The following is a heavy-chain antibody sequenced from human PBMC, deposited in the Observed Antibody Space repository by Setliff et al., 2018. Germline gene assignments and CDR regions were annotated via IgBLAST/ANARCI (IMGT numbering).Heavy chain of an antibody. J-gene: IGHJ4*02. V-gene: IGHV4-39*07. D-gene: IGHD3-10*01. CDR3: ARGAQTRYGSGSYDY. CDR1: GGSISSGSYY. Sequence: SETLSLTCTVSGGSISSGSYYWSWIRQPPGKGLEWIGSIYYTGSTYYNPPLKSRVTISVDTSKNQFSLKLSAVTAADTALYYCARGAQTRYGSGSYDYWGQGTLVTVSS. CDR2: IYYTGST.